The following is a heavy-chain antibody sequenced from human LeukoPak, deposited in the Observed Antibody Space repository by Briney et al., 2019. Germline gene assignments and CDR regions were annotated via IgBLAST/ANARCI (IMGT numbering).Heavy chain of an antibody. V-gene: IGHV4-39*07. CDR1: GGSISSSSYY. CDR3: ARIACSGGTCYSQRGAFDI. D-gene: IGHD2-15*01. CDR2: IYYSGST. Sequence: SETLSLTCTVSGGSISSSSYYWGWIRQPPGKGLEWIGSIYYSGSTYYNPSLKSRVTISVDTSKNQFSLKLSSVTAADTAVYHCARIACSGGTCYSQRGAFDIWGQGTLVTVSS. J-gene: IGHJ4*02.